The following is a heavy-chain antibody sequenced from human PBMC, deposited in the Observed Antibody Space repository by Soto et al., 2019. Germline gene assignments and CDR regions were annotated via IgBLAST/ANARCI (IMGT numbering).Heavy chain of an antibody. Sequence: SETLSLTCTVSGGSISSYYWSWIRQPPGKGLEWIGYINYSGSTNYNPSLKSRVTISVDTSKNQFSLKLSSVTAADTAVYYCARASGDYEDAFDIWGQGTMVTVSS. J-gene: IGHJ3*02. V-gene: IGHV4-59*12. D-gene: IGHD4-17*01. CDR1: GGSISSYY. CDR3: ARASGDYEDAFDI. CDR2: INYSGST.